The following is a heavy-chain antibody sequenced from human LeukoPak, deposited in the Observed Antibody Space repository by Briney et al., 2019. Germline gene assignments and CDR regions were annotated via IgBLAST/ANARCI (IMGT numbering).Heavy chain of an antibody. D-gene: IGHD3-10*01. Sequence: SETLSLTCAVYGGSFSGYYWSWIRQPPGKGLEWIGEINHSGSTNYNPSLKSRVTISVDTSKNQFSLKLSSVTAADTAVYYCARGHPAMVRGDHHNWFDPWGQGTLVTVSS. CDR2: INHSGST. V-gene: IGHV4-34*01. CDR3: ARGHPAMVRGDHHNWFDP. J-gene: IGHJ5*02. CDR1: GGSFSGYY.